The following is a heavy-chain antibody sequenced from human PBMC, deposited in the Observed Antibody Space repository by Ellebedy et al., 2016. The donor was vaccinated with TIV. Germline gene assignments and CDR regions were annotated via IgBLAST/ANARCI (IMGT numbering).Heavy chain of an antibody. D-gene: IGHD2-2*01. Sequence: GGSLRLSXEASGFTFTHSRMHWVRQAPGKGLEWLAVISYDGTNEFYADSVKGRFTISRDNSQNTLYLQMNRLRAEDTAVDYCAQVGAMTPWGQGTLVTVSS. CDR3: AQVGAMTP. CDR1: GFTFTHSR. J-gene: IGHJ5*02. V-gene: IGHV3-30*18. CDR2: ISYDGTNE.